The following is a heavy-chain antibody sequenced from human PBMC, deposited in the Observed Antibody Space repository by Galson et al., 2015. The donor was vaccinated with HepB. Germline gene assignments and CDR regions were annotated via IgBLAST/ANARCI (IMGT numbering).Heavy chain of an antibody. CDR1: GFTFSSYA. CDR2: ISGSGGTT. V-gene: IGHV3-23*01. D-gene: IGHD3-3*01. CDR3: AKGPDRDFWSGYYAD. J-gene: IGHJ4*02. Sequence: SLRLSCAASGFTFSSYAMNWVRQAPGKGLEWVSGISGSGGTTYYADSVRGRFAISRDNSRNTLDLQMNSLRAEDTALYYCAKGPDRDFWSGYYADWGQGTLVTVSS.